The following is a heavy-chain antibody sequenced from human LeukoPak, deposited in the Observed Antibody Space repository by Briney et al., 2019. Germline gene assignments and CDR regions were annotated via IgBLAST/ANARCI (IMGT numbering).Heavy chain of an antibody. J-gene: IGHJ4*02. CDR2: ISTGSSYI. Sequence: KTGGSLRLSCSASGFTFSTYSMNWVRQAPGKGLEWVSSISTGSSYIFYGDSVKGRFTISRDNADNSLYLQMNSLRAEDTAVYYCARDLRRSGWFYFDYWGQGTLVTVSS. CDR3: ARDLRRSGWFYFDY. D-gene: IGHD6-19*01. V-gene: IGHV3-21*01. CDR1: GFTFSTYS.